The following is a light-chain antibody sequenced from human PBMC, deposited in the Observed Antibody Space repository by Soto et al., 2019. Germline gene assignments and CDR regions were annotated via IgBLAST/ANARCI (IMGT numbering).Light chain of an antibody. Sequence: DIQLSQSPSTLSASVGDTVTITCRASQRIGKYLNWYQQKPGKAPKLLIYAASSLQPGAPSSFSGSGSGTDFTLTISSLYLEDVATYYCQQSYTAPFTFGPGTKVAFK. CDR3: QQSYTAPFT. CDR2: AAS. CDR1: QRIGKY. J-gene: IGKJ3*01. V-gene: IGKV1-39*01.